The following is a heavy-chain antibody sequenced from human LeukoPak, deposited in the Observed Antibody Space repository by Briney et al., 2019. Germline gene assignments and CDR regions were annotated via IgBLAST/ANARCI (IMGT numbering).Heavy chain of an antibody. CDR1: GFTFSSYA. V-gene: IGHV3-30*04. D-gene: IGHD1-26*01. CDR2: ISYDGSNK. CDR3: ARGSGSYSQRSYYYYYMDV. J-gene: IGHJ6*03. Sequence: GGSLRLSCAASGFTFSSYAMHWVRQAPGKGLEWVAVISYDGSNKYYADSVKGRFTISRDNSKNTLYLQMNSLRAEDTAVYYCARGSGSYSQRSYYYYYMDVWGKGTTVIVSS.